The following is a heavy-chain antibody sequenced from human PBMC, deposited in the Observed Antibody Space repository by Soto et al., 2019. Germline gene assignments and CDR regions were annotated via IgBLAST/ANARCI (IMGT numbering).Heavy chain of an antibody. CDR3: AKKITGYYPFLY. CDR1: GFTFSNYA. Sequence: PGGSLRLSCAASGFTFSNYAMGWVRQAPGKGLKWVSSIDENGGRISYTDSVKGRFTISRDNSKNTLYLQMDSLRPEDTAVYYCAKKITGYYPFLYWGQGTLVTVSS. V-gene: IGHV3-23*01. CDR2: IDENGGRI. J-gene: IGHJ1*01. D-gene: IGHD1-20*01.